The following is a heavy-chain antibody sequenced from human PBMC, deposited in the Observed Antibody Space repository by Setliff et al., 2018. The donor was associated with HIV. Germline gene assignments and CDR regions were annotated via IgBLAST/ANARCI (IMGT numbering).Heavy chain of an antibody. CDR3: ARARRMALHPGPGGYSSSSVGLDY. Sequence: GASVKVSCKASGGTFSSYAISWVRQAPGQGLEWMGVIIPMHGIPNSAQKFQGRVTITTDESTSTAYMELSSLRSEDTAVYYCARARRMALHPGPGGYSSSSVGLDYWGQGTLVTGSS. D-gene: IGHD6-6*01. V-gene: IGHV1-69*10. CDR2: IIPMHGIP. J-gene: IGHJ4*02. CDR1: GGTFSSYA.